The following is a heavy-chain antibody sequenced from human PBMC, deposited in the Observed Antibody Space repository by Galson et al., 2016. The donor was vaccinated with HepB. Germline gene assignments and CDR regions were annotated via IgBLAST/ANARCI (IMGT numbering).Heavy chain of an antibody. J-gene: IGHJ5*02. D-gene: IGHD5-12*01. CDR2: IYYSGST. CDR1: GASISSYY. CDR3: ARVNTEVDMEGTENNWFDT. Sequence: SETLSLTCTVSGASISSYYWSWIRQPPGKGLEWIGYIYYSGSTNYNPSLKSRVTISVDVSKKQFSLKVTSVTAAETAGYYCARVNTEVDMEGTENNWFDTGGQGTLVTVSS. V-gene: IGHV4-59*01.